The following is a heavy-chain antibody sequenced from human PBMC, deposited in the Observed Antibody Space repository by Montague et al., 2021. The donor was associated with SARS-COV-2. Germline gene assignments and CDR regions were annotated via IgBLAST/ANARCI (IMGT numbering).Heavy chain of an antibody. J-gene: IGHJ4*02. Sequence: SETLSLTCSVSGDSVNRNYWSWVRQPPGKGLEWLGYIFYSGSTYNPSLNSRVTMSLGTSKNHFSLNLISVTAADTAVYYCAKASRGYGGDFDSWGQGTLVIVSS. CDR3: AKASRGYGGDFDS. V-gene: IGHV4-59*02. CDR1: GDSVNRNY. D-gene: IGHD4-23*01. CDR2: IFYSGST.